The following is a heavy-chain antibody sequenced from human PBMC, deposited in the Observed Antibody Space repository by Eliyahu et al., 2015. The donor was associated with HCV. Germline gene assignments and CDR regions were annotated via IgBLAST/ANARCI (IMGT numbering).Heavy chain of an antibody. CDR2: IHNGGSI. CDR3: ARMQGYGSGPGYLDS. D-gene: IGHD3-10*01. V-gene: IGHV3-66*01. CDR1: GLTVRENH. J-gene: IGHJ4*03. Sequence: EVQLEESGGDLVQPGGSLRLSCVVSGLTVRENHMTWVRQAPGKGLEWVSVIHNGGSIFYTPSVRGRFTISRVNSENTLHLQMHSLRVDDTAVYYCARMQGYGSGPGYLDSWGQGTLVAVSS.